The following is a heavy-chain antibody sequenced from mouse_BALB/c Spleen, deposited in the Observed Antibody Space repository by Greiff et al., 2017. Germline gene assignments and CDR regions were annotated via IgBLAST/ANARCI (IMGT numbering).Heavy chain of an antibody. CDR1: GFTFSSYA. CDR3: ARDGNYSAMDY. D-gene: IGHD2-1*01. V-gene: IGHV5-9-4*01. Sequence: EVMLVESGGGLVKPGGSLKLSCAASGFTFSSYAMSWVRQSPEKRLEWVAEISSGGSYTYYPDTVTGRFTISRDNAKNTLYLEMSSLRSEDTAMYYCARDGNYSAMDYWGQGTSVTVSS. CDR2: ISSGGSYT. J-gene: IGHJ4*01.